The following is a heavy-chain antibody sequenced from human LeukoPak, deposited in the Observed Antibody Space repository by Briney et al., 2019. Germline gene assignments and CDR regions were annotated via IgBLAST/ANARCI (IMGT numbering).Heavy chain of an antibody. J-gene: IGHJ4*02. D-gene: IGHD3-9*01. V-gene: IGHV4-39*01. CDR3: ASRNDILTGYVFDF. CDR1: GGSTSIYY. CDR2: IYYSGST. Sequence: PSETLSLTCTVSGGSTSIYYWGWIRQPPGKGLEWIGSIYYSGSTSYNPSLKSRVTISVDTSKNQFSLKLTSVTAADTAVYYCASRNDILTGYVFDFWGQGTLVTVSS.